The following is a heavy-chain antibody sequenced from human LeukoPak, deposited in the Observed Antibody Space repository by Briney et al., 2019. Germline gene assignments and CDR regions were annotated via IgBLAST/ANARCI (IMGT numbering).Heavy chain of an antibody. J-gene: IGHJ4*02. D-gene: IGHD5-24*01. CDR1: GGSISSYY. CDR2: IYYSGST. V-gene: IGHV4-59*08. CDR3: ARRGATLRWLQLPYYFDY. Sequence: SETLSLTCTVSGGSISSYYWSWIRQPPGKGLEWIGYIYYSGSTNYNPSLKSRVTISVDTSKNQFSLKLSSVTAADTAVYYCARRGATLRWLQLPYYFDYWGQGTLVTVSS.